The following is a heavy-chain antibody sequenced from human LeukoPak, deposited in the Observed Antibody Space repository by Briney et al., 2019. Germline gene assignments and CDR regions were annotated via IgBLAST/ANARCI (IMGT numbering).Heavy chain of an antibody. CDR3: ASVYKHGMDV. V-gene: IGHV1-46*01. D-gene: IGHD5-24*01. Sequence: ASVKVSCKASGYTVTSYYMHWVRQAPGQGLEWMAILNPSGGSSNYAQKFQGRATLTRATSTGTVYMELSSLRSEDAAVYYCASVYKHGMDVWGQGTTVIVSS. CDR1: GYTVTSYY. CDR2: LNPSGGSS. J-gene: IGHJ6*02.